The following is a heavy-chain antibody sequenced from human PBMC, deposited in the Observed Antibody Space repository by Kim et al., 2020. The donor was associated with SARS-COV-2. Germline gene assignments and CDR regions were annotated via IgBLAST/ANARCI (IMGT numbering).Heavy chain of an antibody. CDR2: IKQDGSEK. J-gene: IGHJ4*02. CDR1: GFTFSSYW. D-gene: IGHD6-19*01. V-gene: IGHV3-7*01. CDR3: ARDWSSSGWPNDY. Sequence: GGSLRLSCAASGFTFSSYWMSWVRQAPGKGLEWVANIKQDGSEKYYVDSVKGRVTISRDNAKNSLYLQMNSLRAEDTAVYYCARDWSSSGWPNDYCGQGTLVTVSS.